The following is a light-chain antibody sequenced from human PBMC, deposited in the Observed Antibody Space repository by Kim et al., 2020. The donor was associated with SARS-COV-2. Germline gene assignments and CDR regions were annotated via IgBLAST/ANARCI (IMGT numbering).Light chain of an antibody. Sequence: DIQMTQSPSFLSASVGDRVTISCRASQSITTYLSWYHQKPGKAPKLLIYGTSTLQSGVPSRFSGSGSGTDFTLTISSLQPEDFATYYCQQGYTTPYSFGQGTKLEI. CDR2: GTS. J-gene: IGKJ2*03. CDR1: QSITTY. CDR3: QQGYTTPYS. V-gene: IGKV1-39*01.